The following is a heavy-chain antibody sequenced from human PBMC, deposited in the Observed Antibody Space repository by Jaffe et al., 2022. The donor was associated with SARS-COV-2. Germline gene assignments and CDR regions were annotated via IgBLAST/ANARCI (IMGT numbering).Heavy chain of an antibody. Sequence: QVQLVQSGAEVKQPGASVKVSCKASGYTFTSYGITWVRQAPGQGLEWVGWISAYNGNTDYAQKFQGRVTMTTDTSTTTVYMELRSLRSDDTAVYFCARDYRQQAADYWGQGTLVTVSS. J-gene: IGHJ4*02. D-gene: IGHD6-13*01. CDR2: ISAYNGNT. CDR3: ARDYRQQAADY. V-gene: IGHV1-18*01. CDR1: GYTFTSYG.